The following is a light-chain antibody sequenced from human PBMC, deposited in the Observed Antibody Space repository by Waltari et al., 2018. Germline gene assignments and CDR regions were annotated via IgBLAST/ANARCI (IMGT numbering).Light chain of an antibody. Sequence: QSALTQPASVSGSPGQSITISCIGTGRAVGNYNYVSRYQCHPGQAPKLMIYDVTERPSGVSDSFSGSKSGNTASLTISGLQTEDEAFYYCSSYTSDSTIVFGGGTGLTVL. CDR2: DVT. V-gene: IGLV2-14*03. CDR1: GRAVGNYNY. CDR3: SSYTSDSTIV. J-gene: IGLJ3*02.